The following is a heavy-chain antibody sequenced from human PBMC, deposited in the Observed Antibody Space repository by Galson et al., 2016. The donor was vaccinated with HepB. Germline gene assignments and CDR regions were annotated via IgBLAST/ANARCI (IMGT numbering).Heavy chain of an antibody. CDR1: GGSVISDNYY. CDR2: IQYSGNT. V-gene: IGHV4-61*01. Sequence: ETLSLTCAVSGGSVISDNYYWSWIRQPPGKGLEWIGFIQYSGNTNCNPSLRGRVTISIDTSKNQFSLKVNSVTAADTAVYYCARDQNGSYLAYWGLGALVAVSS. CDR3: ARDQNGSYLAY. D-gene: IGHD1-26*01. J-gene: IGHJ4*02.